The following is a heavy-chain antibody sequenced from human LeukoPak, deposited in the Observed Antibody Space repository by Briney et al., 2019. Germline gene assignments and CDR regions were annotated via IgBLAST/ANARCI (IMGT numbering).Heavy chain of an antibody. CDR3: ARDHDSDAFDI. J-gene: IGHJ3*02. CDR1: DGSITSFY. D-gene: IGHD1-1*01. V-gene: IGHV4-59*01. CDR2: IYFTGST. Sequence: SETLSLTCTVSDGSITSFYWSWIRQPPGKGLEWIGNIYFTGSTNYNPSLKSRVTISVDTSKNQFSLKLSSVTAADTAVYYCARDHDSDAFDIWGQGTMVTVSS.